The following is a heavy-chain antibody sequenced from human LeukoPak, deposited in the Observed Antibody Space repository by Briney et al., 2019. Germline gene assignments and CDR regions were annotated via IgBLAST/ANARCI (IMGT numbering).Heavy chain of an antibody. CDR1: GFTLSSYG. D-gene: IGHD6-13*01. Sequence: PGRSLRLSCAASGFTLSSYGMHWVRQAPGKGLEWVAVISYDGSNKYYADSVKGRFTISRDNSKNTLYLQMNSLRAEDTAVYYCAKGLTAAGTDLLRYWGQGTLVTVSS. J-gene: IGHJ4*02. V-gene: IGHV3-30*18. CDR2: ISYDGSNK. CDR3: AKGLTAAGTDLLRY.